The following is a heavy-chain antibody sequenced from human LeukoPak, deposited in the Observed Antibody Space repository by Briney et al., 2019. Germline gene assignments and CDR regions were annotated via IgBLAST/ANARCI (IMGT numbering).Heavy chain of an antibody. CDR2: ISSKANSYET. CDR1: GFTFSGSA. D-gene: IGHD2-21*01. Sequence: TGGSLRLSCAASGFTFSGSAMHWVRQASGKGLEWVGRISSKANSYETPYAASVKGRFTISREDSKNTAYLQMNSLKAEDTAVYYCTRRYLLSAFDIGGQGTMVTVSA. J-gene: IGHJ3*02. V-gene: IGHV3-73*01. CDR3: TRRYLLSAFDI.